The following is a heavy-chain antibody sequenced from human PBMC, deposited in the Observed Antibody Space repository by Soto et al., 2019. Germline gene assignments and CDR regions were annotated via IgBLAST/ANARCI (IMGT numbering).Heavy chain of an antibody. D-gene: IGHD3-22*01. Sequence: PSETLSLTCTVSGGSISRYYWSWIRQPPGKGLEWIGYIYYSGSTNYNPSLKSRVTISVDTSKNQFSLKLSSVTAADTAVYYCARDPGSSPYYYDSSGYPGPYGMDVWGQGTTVTVSS. V-gene: IGHV4-59*01. J-gene: IGHJ6*02. CDR3: ARDPGSSPYYYDSSGYPGPYGMDV. CDR1: GGSISRYY. CDR2: IYYSGST.